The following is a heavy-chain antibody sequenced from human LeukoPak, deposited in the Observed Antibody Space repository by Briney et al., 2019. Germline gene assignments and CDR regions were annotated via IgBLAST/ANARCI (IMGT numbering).Heavy chain of an antibody. J-gene: IGHJ4*02. CDR1: GFTFSSYA. Sequence: PGGSLRLSCAASGFTFSSYAMSWVRQAPGEGLKWVSAISGSGGSTYYADSVKGRFTISRDNSKNTLYLQMNSLRAEDTAVYYCAKDEQWLGYFDYWGQGTLVTVSS. CDR2: ISGSGGST. V-gene: IGHV3-23*01. D-gene: IGHD6-19*01. CDR3: AKDEQWLGYFDY.